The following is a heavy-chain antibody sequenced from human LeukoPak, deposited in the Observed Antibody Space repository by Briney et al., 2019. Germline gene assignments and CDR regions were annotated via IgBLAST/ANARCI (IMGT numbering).Heavy chain of an antibody. CDR2: INPNSGGT. D-gene: IGHD6-13*01. J-gene: IGHJ6*03. CDR3: ARDGSSSWRYYYYYMDV. V-gene: IGHV1-2*02. CDR1: GYTFTDYY. Sequence: ASVKISCKASGYTFTDYYMHWVRQAPGQGLEWMGWINPNSGGTNYAQKFQGRVTMTRDTSISTAYMELSRLRSDDTAVYYCARDGSSSWRYYYYYMDVWGKGTTVTVSS.